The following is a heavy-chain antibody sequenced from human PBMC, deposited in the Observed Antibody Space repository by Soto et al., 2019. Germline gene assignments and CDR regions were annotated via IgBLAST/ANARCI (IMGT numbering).Heavy chain of an antibody. CDR3: ARWNGGSDY. CDR1: GFSFSGYY. J-gene: IGHJ4*02. D-gene: IGHD1-1*01. V-gene: IGHV3-11*01. Sequence: QVQLMESGGGLVKPGGSLRLSCAASGFSFSGYYMSWTRQAPGKGPEWISYISGSGSSVYYTDSVKDHFTISRDNTKNSLYRQMNSLRGDDTGVYYCARWNGGSDYWGQGTLVTVSS. CDR2: ISGSGSSV.